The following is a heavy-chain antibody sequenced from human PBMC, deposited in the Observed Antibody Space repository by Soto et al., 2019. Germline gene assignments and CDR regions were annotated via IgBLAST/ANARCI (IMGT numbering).Heavy chain of an antibody. Sequence: EVQLVESGGGLVQPGGSLRLSCAASGFTFSSYSMNWVRQAPGKGLEWVSYISSSSSTIYYADSVKGRFTISRDNAKNSLYLQNNSLRAEDTAVYYCARGTYYYDNWGQGTLVTVSS. CDR3: ARGTYYYDN. J-gene: IGHJ4*02. V-gene: IGHV3-48*01. CDR2: ISSSSSTI. CDR1: GFTFSSYS.